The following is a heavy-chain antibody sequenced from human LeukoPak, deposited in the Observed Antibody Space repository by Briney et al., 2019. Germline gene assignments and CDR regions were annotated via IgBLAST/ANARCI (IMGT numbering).Heavy chain of an antibody. CDR1: GFTFSDYF. V-gene: IGHV3-11*04. CDR3: ATSQASVAGIVGD. J-gene: IGHJ4*02. D-gene: IGHD6-19*01. CDR2: ISGSGSNK. Sequence: PGRSLRLSCAASGFTFSDYFMTWIRQAPGKGLEWVSYISGSGSNKYYADSVKGRFTISRDNAKNSLYLQMNSLRVKDTAVYYCATSQASVAGIVGDWGQGTLVTVSS.